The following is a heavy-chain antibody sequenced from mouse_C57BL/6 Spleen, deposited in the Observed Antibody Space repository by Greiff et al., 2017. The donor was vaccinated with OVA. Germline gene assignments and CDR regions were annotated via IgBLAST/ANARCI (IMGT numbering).Heavy chain of an antibody. CDR2: IDPSDSYT. J-gene: IGHJ2*01. V-gene: IGHV1-59*01. CDR3: ARGITTVTYCDY. Sequence: QVQLQQSGAELVRPGTSVKLSCKASGYTFTSYWMHWVKQRPGQGLEWIGVIDPSDSYTNYNQKFKGKATLTVDTSSSTAYMQLSSLTSEDSAVYYCARGITTVTYCDYWGQGTTLTVSS. D-gene: IGHD1-1*01. CDR1: GYTFTSYW.